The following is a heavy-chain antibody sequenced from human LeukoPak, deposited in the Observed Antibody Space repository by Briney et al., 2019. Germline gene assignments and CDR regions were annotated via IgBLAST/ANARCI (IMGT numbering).Heavy chain of an antibody. J-gene: IGHJ5*02. CDR3: ATNEWELLKS. CDR2: INKDGNDK. D-gene: IGHD1-26*01. V-gene: IGHV3-7*01. CDR1: GFTFSNLW. Sequence: GGSLRLSCAASGFTFSNLWMTWVRQASGKGLEWVANINKDGNDKYYADSVKGRFTISRDNAKNSVYLQMSSLRAEDTAVYYCATNEWELLKSWGQGTLVTVSS.